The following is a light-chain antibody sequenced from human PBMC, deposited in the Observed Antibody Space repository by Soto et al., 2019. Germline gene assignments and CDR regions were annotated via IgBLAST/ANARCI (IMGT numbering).Light chain of an antibody. V-gene: IGLV1-51*01. J-gene: IGLJ7*01. Sequence: QSVLTQPPSVSAAPGQKVSIPCSGSNSNIGNNFVSWYQQLPGTAPRLLIYDNNHRPSGTTDRFSVSKSGTSATLGITGLQTGDEAEYFCGSWDSSLNAVVFGGGTQLTVL. CDR1: NSNIGNNF. CDR2: DNN. CDR3: GSWDSSLNAVV.